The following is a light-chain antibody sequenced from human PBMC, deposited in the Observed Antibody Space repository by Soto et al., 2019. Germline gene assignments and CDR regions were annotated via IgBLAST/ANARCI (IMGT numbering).Light chain of an antibody. CDR2: EVT. CDR3: SSFTSRFTFV. J-gene: IGLJ1*01. V-gene: IGLV2-14*01. Sequence: QSVLTQPASFSGSPGQSIAISCTGTLSDVGAYNYVSWYQQHPGKAPKLMISEVTNRPSGVSDRFSGSKSGNTASLTISGLQAEDEADYYCSSFTSRFTFVFGTGTKV. CDR1: LSDVGAYNY.